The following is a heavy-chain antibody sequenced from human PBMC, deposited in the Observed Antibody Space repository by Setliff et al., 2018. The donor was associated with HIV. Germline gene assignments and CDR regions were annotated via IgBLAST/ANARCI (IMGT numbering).Heavy chain of an antibody. CDR3: ARLPDINSWPFDY. D-gene: IGHD6-13*01. V-gene: IGHV4-59*11. Sequence: KASETLSLTCTVSYGSISGRYWTWIRQPPGKGLEWIGYIHHSGGTQYNPSLMSRLTMSVDSSKNQFSLSLSSVTAADTAVYYCARLPDINSWPFDYWARGTLVTVSS. J-gene: IGHJ4*02. CDR1: YGSISGRY. CDR2: IHHSGGT.